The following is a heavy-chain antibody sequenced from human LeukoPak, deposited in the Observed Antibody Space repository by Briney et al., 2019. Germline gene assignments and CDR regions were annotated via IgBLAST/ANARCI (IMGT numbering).Heavy chain of an antibody. CDR3: ARENQRAAAAGYYYYGMDV. V-gene: IGHV3-64*01. Sequence: GGSLRLSCAASGFTFSSYAMHWVRQAPGKGLEYVSAISSNGGSTYYANSVKGRFTISRDNSKNTLYLQLGSLRAEDMAVYYCARENQRAAAAGYYYYGMDVWGQGTTVTVSS. CDR2: ISSNGGST. J-gene: IGHJ6*02. CDR1: GFTFSSYA. D-gene: IGHD6-13*01.